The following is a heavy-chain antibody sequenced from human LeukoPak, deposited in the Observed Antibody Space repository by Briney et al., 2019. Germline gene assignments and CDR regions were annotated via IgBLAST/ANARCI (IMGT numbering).Heavy chain of an antibody. CDR3: ARLGAYYYGSGSVDY. J-gene: IGHJ4*02. CDR2: IDPSDSYT. V-gene: IGHV5-10-1*01. Sequence: GESLRISCKGSGYSFTSYWTSWVRQMPGKGLEWMGRIDPSDSYTNYSPSFQGHVTISADKSISTAYLQWSSLKASDTAMYYCARLGAYYYGSGSVDYWGQGTLVTVSS. CDR1: GYSFTSYW. D-gene: IGHD3-10*01.